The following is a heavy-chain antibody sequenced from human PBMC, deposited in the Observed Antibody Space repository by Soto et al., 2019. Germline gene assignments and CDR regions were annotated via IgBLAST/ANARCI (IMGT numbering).Heavy chain of an antibody. CDR1: GYTFTSYA. CDR3: AKEYFFCGYYYLDAFYI. J-gene: IGHJ3*02. D-gene: IGHD3-22*01. CDR2: ISGSGGST. V-gene: IGHV3-23*01. Sequence: SCKASGYTFTSYAMSWVRQAPGKGLEWVSAISGSGGSTYYADSVKGRFTISRDNSKNTLYLQMNSLRAEDTAVYYCAKEYFFCGYYYLDAFYICGQGTMVPVS.